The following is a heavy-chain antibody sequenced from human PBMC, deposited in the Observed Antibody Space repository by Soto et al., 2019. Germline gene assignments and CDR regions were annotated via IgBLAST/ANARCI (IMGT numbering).Heavy chain of an antibody. CDR2: ITGTSAFT. V-gene: IGHV3-21*01. CDR1: GFVFSGFQ. CDR3: ARDNLAFQGAFDL. J-gene: IGHJ4*02. D-gene: IGHD3-16*01. Sequence: VGSLRLSCGASGFVFSGFQFNWVRQAPGGGLDWLSSITGTSAFTEYAESIEGRFTISRDNPNKLLFLHMDNLRPEDTAVYYCARDNLAFQGAFDLWGQGTLVTVSS.